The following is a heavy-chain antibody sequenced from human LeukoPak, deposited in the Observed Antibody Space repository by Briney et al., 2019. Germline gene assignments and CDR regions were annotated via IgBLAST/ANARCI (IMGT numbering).Heavy chain of an antibody. D-gene: IGHD7-27*01. CDR1: GGSISSYY. CDR2: IYYSGST. V-gene: IGHV4-59*01. CDR3: ARVSTLGPPIYYYYGMDV. Sequence: SETLSLTCTVSGGSISSYYWGWIRQPPGKGLEWIGYIYYSGSTNYNPSLKSRVTISVDTSKNQFSLKLSSVTAADTAVYYCARVSTLGPPIYYYYGMDVWGQGTTVTVSS. J-gene: IGHJ6*02.